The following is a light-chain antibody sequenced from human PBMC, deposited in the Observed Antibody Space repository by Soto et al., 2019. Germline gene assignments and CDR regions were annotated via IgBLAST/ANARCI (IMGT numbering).Light chain of an antibody. CDR2: DVS. CDR1: SSDVGGYDH. CDR3: SSFAGSNNVV. V-gene: IGLV2-8*01. Sequence: SALTQPPSASGSPGQSVTISCAGTSSDVGGYDHVSWYQQHPGKAPKLMIYDVSKRPSGVPDRFSGSKSGNAASLTVSGLQTEDEADYYCSSFAGSNNVVFGGGTKLTVL. J-gene: IGLJ3*02.